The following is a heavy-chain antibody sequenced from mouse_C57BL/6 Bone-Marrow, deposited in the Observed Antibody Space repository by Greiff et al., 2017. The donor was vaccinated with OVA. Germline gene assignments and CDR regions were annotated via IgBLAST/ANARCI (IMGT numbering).Heavy chain of an antibody. CDR1: GFNIKDDY. J-gene: IGHJ2*01. Sequence: VQLQQSGAELVRPGASVKLSCTASGFNIKDDYMHWVKQRPEQGLEWIGWIDPENGDTEYASKFQGKATITADTSSNTAYLQLSIRTSEDTSVYYCTTDLHYFDYWGQGTTLTVSS. CDR2: IDPENGDT. V-gene: IGHV14-4*01. CDR3: TTDLHYFDY.